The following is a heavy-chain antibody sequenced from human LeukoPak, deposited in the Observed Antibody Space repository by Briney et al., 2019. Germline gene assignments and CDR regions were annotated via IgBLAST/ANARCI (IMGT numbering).Heavy chain of an antibody. CDR3: ARDSGTYNWFDP. CDR2: IDKKDKGYAS. V-gene: IGHV3-73*01. J-gene: IGHJ5*02. CDR1: GYTFSGSA. D-gene: IGHD1-26*01. Sequence: GGSLKLSCAPPGYTFSGSAIHWVRQSSRKGLEWVAQIDKKDKGYASATTYAASVKGRFTISRDDSINTAYLQMKSLNTEDTALYYCARDSGTYNWFDPWGQGTLVTVSS.